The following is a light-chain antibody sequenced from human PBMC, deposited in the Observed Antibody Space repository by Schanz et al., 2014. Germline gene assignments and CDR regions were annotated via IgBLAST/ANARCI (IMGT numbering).Light chain of an antibody. CDR2: GAS. Sequence: EIVLTQSPGTLSLSPGERASLSCRASQSVSSTYLAWYQQKPGQAPRLLIYGASSRATGIPDRFSGGGSGTDFTLAISRLEPEDFALYYCQQCATSPLTFGGGTQVEIK. V-gene: IGKV3-20*01. J-gene: IGKJ4*01. CDR1: QSVSSTY. CDR3: QQCATSPLT.